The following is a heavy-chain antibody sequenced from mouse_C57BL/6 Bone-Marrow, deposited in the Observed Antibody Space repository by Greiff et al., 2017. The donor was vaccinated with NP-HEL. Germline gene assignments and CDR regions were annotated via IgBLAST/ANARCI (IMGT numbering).Heavy chain of an antibody. V-gene: IGHV1-15*01. CDR1: GYTFTDYE. CDR2: IDPATGGT. Sequence: QVQLKESGAELVRPGASVTLSCKASGYTFTDYEMHWVKQTPVHGLEWIGAIDPATGGTAYNQKFKGKAILTADKSSSTAYMELRSLTSEDSAVYYCTDYDYDHAMDYWGQGTSVTVSS. J-gene: IGHJ4*01. CDR3: TDYDYDHAMDY. D-gene: IGHD2-4*01.